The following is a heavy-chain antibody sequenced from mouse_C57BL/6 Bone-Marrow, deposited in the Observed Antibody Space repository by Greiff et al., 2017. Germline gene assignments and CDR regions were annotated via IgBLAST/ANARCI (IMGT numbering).Heavy chain of an antibody. CDR1: GFTFSSYA. D-gene: IGHD1-3*01. J-gene: IGHJ4*01. CDR2: ISSGGDYI. CDR3: TRDPLYDSYAMDY. V-gene: IGHV5-9-1*02. Sequence: EVQLQESGEGLVKPGGSLKLSCAASGFTFSSYAMSWVRQTPEKRLEWVAYISSGGDYIYYADTVKGRFTISRDNARNTLYLQMSSLKSEDTAMYYCTRDPLYDSYAMDYWGQGTSVTVSS.